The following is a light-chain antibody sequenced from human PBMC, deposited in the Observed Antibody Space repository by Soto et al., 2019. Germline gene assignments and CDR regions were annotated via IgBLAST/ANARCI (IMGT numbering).Light chain of an antibody. CDR1: QSIGNS. CDR2: DTS. J-gene: IGKJ4*01. Sequence: EIVLTQSPDTLSLSPGERATLSLRASQSIGNSVAWYQQKPGQAPRLLIYDTSKRATGIPARFSGSGSGTDFTLTISSLEPEDFAVYSCQQRRNWPLTFGGGTNVEIK. V-gene: IGKV3-11*01. CDR3: QQRRNWPLT.